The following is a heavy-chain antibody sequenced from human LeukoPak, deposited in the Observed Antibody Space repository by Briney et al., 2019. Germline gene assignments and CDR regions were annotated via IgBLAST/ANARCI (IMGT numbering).Heavy chain of an antibody. CDR2: IYTSGST. CDR1: GGSISSGSHY. V-gene: IGHV4-61*02. Sequence: PSQTLSLTCTVSGGSISSGSHYWSWIRQPAGKGLEWIGRIYTSGSTNYNPSLKSRVTISVDTSKNQFSLKLSSVTAADTAVYYCARKGDFWSGYYYDYWGQGTLVTVSS. D-gene: IGHD3-3*01. CDR3: ARKGDFWSGYYYDY. J-gene: IGHJ4*02.